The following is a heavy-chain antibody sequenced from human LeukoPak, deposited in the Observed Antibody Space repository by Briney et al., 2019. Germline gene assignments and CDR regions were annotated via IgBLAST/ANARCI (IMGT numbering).Heavy chain of an antibody. Sequence: PGGSLRLSCAVSGLTVSSNYMSWVRQAPGKGLEWVAVTYSGGSTYYADSVKGRFTISRDNSKNTLCLQMNSLRAEDTALYYCARDPGSTVTTFDYWGQGTLVTVSS. CDR3: ARDPGSTVTTFDY. J-gene: IGHJ4*02. D-gene: IGHD4-17*01. CDR1: GLTVSSNY. CDR2: TYSGGST. V-gene: IGHV3-53*01.